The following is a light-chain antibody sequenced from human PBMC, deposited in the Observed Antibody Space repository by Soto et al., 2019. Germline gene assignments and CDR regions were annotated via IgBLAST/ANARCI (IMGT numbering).Light chain of an antibody. Sequence: QSALTQPPSASGSPGQSVTISCTGTSSDVGGYNYVSWYQQHPGKAPKLMISEVSKRPSGVPDRFSGSKSGNTASLTVSGLQAEDDADYYCSSFAGNNNLVFGGGTKLTV. J-gene: IGLJ2*01. CDR2: EVS. V-gene: IGLV2-8*01. CDR3: SSFAGNNNLV. CDR1: SSDVGGYNY.